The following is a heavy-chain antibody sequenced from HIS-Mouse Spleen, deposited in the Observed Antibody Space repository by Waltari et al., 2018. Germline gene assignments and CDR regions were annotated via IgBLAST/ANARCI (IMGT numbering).Heavy chain of an antibody. J-gene: IGHJ4*02. D-gene: IGHD1-26*01. CDR3: AKDRGSQFDY. CDR1: GFTFSSYG. V-gene: IGHV3-30*18. Sequence: QVQLVESGGGVVQPGRSLRLSCAASGFTFSSYGMHWVRQAQGKGLEWVAVISYDGSNKYYADSVKGRFTISRDNSKNTLYLQMNSLRAEDTAVYYCAKDRGSQFDYWGQGTLVTVSS. CDR2: ISYDGSNK.